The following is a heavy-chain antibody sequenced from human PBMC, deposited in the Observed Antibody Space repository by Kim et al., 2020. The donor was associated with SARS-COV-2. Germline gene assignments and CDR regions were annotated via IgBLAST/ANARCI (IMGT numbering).Heavy chain of an antibody. D-gene: IGHD6-13*01. Sequence: TAYAASVKGRFTISRDDSKNTAYLQMNSLKTEDTAVYYCTRHSSSAGGYWGQGTLVTVSS. V-gene: IGHV3-73*01. J-gene: IGHJ4*02. CDR3: TRHSSSAGGY. CDR2: T.